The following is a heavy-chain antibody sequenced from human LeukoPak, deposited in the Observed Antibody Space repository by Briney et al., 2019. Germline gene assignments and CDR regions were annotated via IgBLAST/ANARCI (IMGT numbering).Heavy chain of an antibody. Sequence: KPSQTLSLTCTVSGGSLSSGTYYWSWIRQPAGKGLEWIGRIYASGSTSYNPSLKSRVTISVDTSENQFSLNLSSVTAADTAVYYCARDMVTVAGLFDYWGQGTLVTVSS. J-gene: IGHJ4*02. CDR1: GGSLSSGTYY. D-gene: IGHD6-19*01. CDR2: IYASGST. V-gene: IGHV4-61*02. CDR3: ARDMVTVAGLFDY.